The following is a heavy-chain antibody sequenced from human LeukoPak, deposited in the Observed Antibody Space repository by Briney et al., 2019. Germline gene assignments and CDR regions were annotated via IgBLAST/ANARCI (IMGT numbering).Heavy chain of an antibody. V-gene: IGHV3-23*01. CDR2: ISGSGVST. D-gene: IGHD5-18*01. CDR1: GFTFSNAW. Sequence: GGSLRLSCAASGFTFSNAWMSWVRQAPGKGLEWVAAISGSGVSTRDADSVKGRFTISRDNSKNTLYLQMSSLRAEDTAVYYCAKDHMSSPVTYGYSFDSWGQGTLVTVSS. J-gene: IGHJ4*02. CDR3: AKDHMSSPVTYGYSFDS.